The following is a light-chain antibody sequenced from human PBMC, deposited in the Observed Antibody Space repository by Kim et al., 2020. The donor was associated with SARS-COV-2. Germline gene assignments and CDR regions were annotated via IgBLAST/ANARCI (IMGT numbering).Light chain of an antibody. V-gene: IGKV1-12*01. CDR2: STS. CDR3: QQADSLSNT. CDR1: QYTSGL. J-gene: IGKJ5*01. Sequence: ASLGDRVGITCRASQYTSGLIAWYQQRPGKAPNLLIYSTSSLQRGVPSRFSGSGSGTEFTLTITSLQPEDFATYYCQQADSLSNTFGQGTRLEIK.